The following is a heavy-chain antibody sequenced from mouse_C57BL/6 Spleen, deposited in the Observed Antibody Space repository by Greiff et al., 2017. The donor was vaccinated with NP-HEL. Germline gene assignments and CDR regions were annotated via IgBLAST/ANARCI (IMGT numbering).Heavy chain of an antibody. CDR3: ARSEGYYYGSSYSWFAY. CDR2: IYPRDGST. CDR1: GYTFTSYD. J-gene: IGHJ3*01. Sequence: VQLQESGPELVKPGASVKLSCKASGYTFTSYDINWVKQRPGPGLEWIGWIYPRDGSTKYNEKFKGKATLTVDTSSSTAYMELHSLTSEDSAVYFCARSEGYYYGSSYSWFAYWGQGTLVTVSA. V-gene: IGHV1-85*01. D-gene: IGHD1-1*01.